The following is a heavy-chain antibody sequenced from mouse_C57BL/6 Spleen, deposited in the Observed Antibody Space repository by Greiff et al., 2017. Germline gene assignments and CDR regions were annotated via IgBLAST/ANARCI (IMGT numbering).Heavy chain of an antibody. CDR3: ARSEDGSSPPVALDY. J-gene: IGHJ4*01. V-gene: IGHV1-72*01. CDR2: IDPNSGGT. D-gene: IGHD1-1*01. CDR1: GYTFTSYW. Sequence: QVQLQQSGAELVKPGASVKLSCKASGYTFTSYWMHWVKQRPGRGLEWIGRIDPNSGGTKYNEKFKSKATLTVDKASSTAYMQLSSLTSEDSAVYYCARSEDGSSPPVALDYWGQGTSVTVSS.